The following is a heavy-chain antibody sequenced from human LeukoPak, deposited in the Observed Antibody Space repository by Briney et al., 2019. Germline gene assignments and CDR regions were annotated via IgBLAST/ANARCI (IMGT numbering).Heavy chain of an antibody. D-gene: IGHD2-2*01. V-gene: IGHV3-7*03. Sequence: KTGGSLRLSCAASGFTFSSYWMSWVRQAPGKGLEWVANIKQDGSEKYYVDSVKGRFTISRDNSKNTLYLQMNSLRAGDTAVYYCAKAGYIVVVPAAISDYWGQGTLVTVSS. CDR3: AKAGYIVVVPAAISDY. CDR1: GFTFSSYW. CDR2: IKQDGSEK. J-gene: IGHJ4*02.